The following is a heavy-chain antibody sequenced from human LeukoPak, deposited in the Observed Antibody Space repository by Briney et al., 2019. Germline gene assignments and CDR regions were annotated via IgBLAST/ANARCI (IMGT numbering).Heavy chain of an antibody. CDR2: IYSGGTA. V-gene: IGHV3-53*01. CDR1: GFTFSSYS. CDR3: ARDPPGIAASVSGG. D-gene: IGHD6-13*01. Sequence: GGSLRLSCAASGFTFSSYSMNWVRQAPGKGLEWVALIYSGGTANYADSVKGRFTISRDNSKNTLYLQMTNVRVEDTAVYYCARDPPGIAASVSGGWGQGTLVTVSS. J-gene: IGHJ4*02.